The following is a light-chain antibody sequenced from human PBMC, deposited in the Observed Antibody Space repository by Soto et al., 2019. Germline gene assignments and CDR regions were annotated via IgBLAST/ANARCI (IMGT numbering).Light chain of an antibody. J-gene: IGKJ3*01. CDR2: AAS. Sequence: DIQMTQSPSSLSASVGDRVTITCRASQSISSYLNRYPQKSWKAPQLLIYAASSLQSGVTSRFSGSGSGTDFSLTISRMEPEDFATYYCQYCCSTFAFGPGTKVDIK. V-gene: IGKV1-39*01. CDR1: QSISSY. CDR3: QYCCSTFA.